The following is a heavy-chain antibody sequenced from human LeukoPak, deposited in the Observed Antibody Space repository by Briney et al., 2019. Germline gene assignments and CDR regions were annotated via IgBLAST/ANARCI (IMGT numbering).Heavy chain of an antibody. CDR2: IHNSGST. V-gene: IGHV4-4*07. CDR3: ARVRAMADLHWNFDL. Sequence: SQTLSLTCTVSGGSISSYYWAWVRQPAGKGLEWIGPIHNSGSTTYNPSLKSRVTLSVDTSKSQFSLKLSSVTAADTAVYYCARVRAMADLHWNFDLWGRGTLVTVSS. D-gene: IGHD5-18*01. CDR1: GGSISSYY. J-gene: IGHJ2*01.